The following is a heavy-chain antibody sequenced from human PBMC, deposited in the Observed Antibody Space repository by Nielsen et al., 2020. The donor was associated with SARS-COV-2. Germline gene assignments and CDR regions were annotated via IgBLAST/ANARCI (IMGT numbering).Heavy chain of an antibody. CDR1: GGSVTSGGYQ. CDR2: VSHSGSI. V-gene: IGHV4-4*02. CDR3: ARGDLVVVPSPILGLGPFFYYFYLDV. J-gene: IGHJ6*03. D-gene: IGHD2-2*01. Sequence: SETLSLTCTVSGGSVTSGGYQWTWVRQSPGKGLEWIGEVSHSGSINYNPSLKSRVTLSMDKSKRQFSLRLTSVSAADTAVYFCARGDLVVVPSPILGLGPFFYYFYLDVWGKGTTVIVSS.